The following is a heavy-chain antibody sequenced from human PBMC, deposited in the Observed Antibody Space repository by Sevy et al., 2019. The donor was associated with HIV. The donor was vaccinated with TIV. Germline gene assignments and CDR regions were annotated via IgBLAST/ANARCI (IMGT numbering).Heavy chain of an antibody. CDR2: MNPNTDNT. CDR3: ARSGDSSGLKTYFDY. J-gene: IGHJ4*02. V-gene: IGHV1-8*01. Sequence: ASVKVSCKASGYIFTSYDINWVQQATGQGLEWMGWMNPNTDNTGYAQKFQGRVTMTRNTSISTAYMELSSLRSEDTAVYYCARSGDSSGLKTYFDYWGQGTLVTVSS. CDR1: GYIFTSYD. D-gene: IGHD3-22*01.